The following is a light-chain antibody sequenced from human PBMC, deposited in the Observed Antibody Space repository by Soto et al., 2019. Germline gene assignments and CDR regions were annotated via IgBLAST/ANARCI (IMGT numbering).Light chain of an antibody. CDR3: QSFDTSLSGML. V-gene: IGLV1-40*01. CDR1: SSNIGAGYD. J-gene: IGLJ2*01. Sequence: QLVLTQPPSVSGAPGQRVTISCTGSSSNIGAGYDVHWYQQLPGTAPKLLIYRNTNRPSGVPDRFSGSKSGTSASLAITGLQAEDEADYYCQSFDTSLSGMLFGGGTKLTVL. CDR2: RNT.